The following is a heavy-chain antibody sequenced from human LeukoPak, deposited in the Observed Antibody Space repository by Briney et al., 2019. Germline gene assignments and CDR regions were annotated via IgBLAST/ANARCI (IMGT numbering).Heavy chain of an antibody. J-gene: IGHJ4*02. D-gene: IGHD3-22*01. V-gene: IGHV3-21*01. CDR2: ISSSSSYI. CDR3: APTPIRTYYYDTHFDY. Sequence: GGSLRLSCAASGFTFSSYSMNWVRQAPGKGLEWVSSISSSSSYIYYADSVKGRFTISRDNAKNSLYLQMNSLRAEDTAVYYCAPTPIRTYYYDTHFDYWGQGTLVTVSS. CDR1: GFTFSSYS.